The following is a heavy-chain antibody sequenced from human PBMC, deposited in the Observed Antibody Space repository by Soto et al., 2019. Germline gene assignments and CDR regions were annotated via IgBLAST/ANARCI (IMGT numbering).Heavy chain of an antibody. CDR3: ARVGLGYSYYFDY. V-gene: IGHV3-53*01. J-gene: IGHJ4*02. D-gene: IGHD5-18*01. CDR2: IYSGGST. CDR1: GFTVSSNN. Sequence: PGGSLRLSCAASGFTVSSNNMSWVRQAPGKGLEWVSVIYSGGSTYYADSVKGRFTISRDNSKNTLYLQMNSLRAEDTAVYYCARVGLGYSYYFDYWGQGTLVTVSS.